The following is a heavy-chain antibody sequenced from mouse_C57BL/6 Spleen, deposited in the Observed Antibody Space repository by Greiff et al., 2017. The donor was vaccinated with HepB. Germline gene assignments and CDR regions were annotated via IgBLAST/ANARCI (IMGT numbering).Heavy chain of an antibody. CDR1: GYAFSSSW. CDR2: IYPGDGDT. Sequence: VQLQQSGPELVKPGASVKISCKASGYAFSSSWMNWVKQRPGKGLEWIGRIYPGDGDTNYNAKFKGKATLTADKSSSTAYMQLSSLTSEDSAVYFCARSGLLRHYYAMDYWGQGTSVTVSS. CDR3: ARSGLLRHYYAMDY. V-gene: IGHV1-82*01. D-gene: IGHD2-13*01. J-gene: IGHJ4*01.